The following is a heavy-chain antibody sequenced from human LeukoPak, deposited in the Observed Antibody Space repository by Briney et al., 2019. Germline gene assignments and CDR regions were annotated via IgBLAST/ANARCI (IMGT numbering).Heavy chain of an antibody. CDR1: GFTFSSYA. CDR2: ISGSGGST. V-gene: IGHV3-23*01. J-gene: IGHJ5*02. D-gene: IGHD3-9*01. Sequence: PGGSLRLSCAASGFTFSSYAMSWVRQAPGKGLGWVSAISGSGGSTYYADSVKGRFTISRDNSKNTLYLQMNSLRAEDTAVYYCAKGTYYDILTGYYLSPWGQGTLVTVSS. CDR3: AKGTYYDILTGYYLSP.